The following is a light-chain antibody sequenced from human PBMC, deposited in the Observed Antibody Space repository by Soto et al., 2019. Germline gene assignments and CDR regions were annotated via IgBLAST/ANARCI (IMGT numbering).Light chain of an antibody. CDR2: KAS. CDR3: QQYNNYSGT. J-gene: IGKJ2*01. CDR1: QSITSW. V-gene: IGKV1-5*03. Sequence: DIQMTQSPSTLSASVGDRVTITCRASQSITSWLAWYQQKPGKAPKLLIYKASSLESGVPSRFSGSGSGTEFTLPISSLQPADFATYYCQQYNNYSGTFGQGTKLEIK.